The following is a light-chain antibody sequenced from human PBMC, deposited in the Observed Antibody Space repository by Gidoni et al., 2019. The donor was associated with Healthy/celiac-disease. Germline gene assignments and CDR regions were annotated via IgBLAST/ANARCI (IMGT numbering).Light chain of an antibody. J-gene: IGLJ3*02. CDR1: TSNIGSNN. CDR2: SNN. CDR3: AAWDDSLNGWV. V-gene: IGLV1-44*01. Sequence: QSVLTQPHSASGTPGTSVTISCSGSTSNIGSNNVNWYQQHPGTAPKLLIYSNNRRPSVVPDRFSGSKSCTSASLAISGLQSEDEADYYCAAWDDSLNGWVFGGGTKLTVL.